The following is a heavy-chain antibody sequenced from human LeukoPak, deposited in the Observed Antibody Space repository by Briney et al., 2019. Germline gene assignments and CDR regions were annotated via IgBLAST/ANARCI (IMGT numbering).Heavy chain of an antibody. CDR2: ISYDGSNK. Sequence: QSGGSLRLSCAASGFTFSSYGMHWVRQAPGKGLEWVAIISYDGSNKYYADSVKGRFTISRDNSKNTLYLQMNSLRAEDTAVYYCARVPNYYYYYMDVWGKGTTVTISS. J-gene: IGHJ6*03. V-gene: IGHV3-30*19. CDR1: GFTFSSYG. CDR3: ARVPNYYYYYMDV.